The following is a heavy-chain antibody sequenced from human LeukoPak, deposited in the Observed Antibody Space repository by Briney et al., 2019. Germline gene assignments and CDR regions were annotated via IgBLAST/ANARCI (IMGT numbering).Heavy chain of an antibody. CDR3: ATGFDYSISSAGGY. CDR1: GFTFDDYA. D-gene: IGHD6-6*01. J-gene: IGHJ4*02. Sequence: PGGSLRLSCAASGFTFDDYAMHWVRQAPGKGLEWVSGISWNSGSIGYADSVKGRFTISRDNAKNSLYLQMNSLRVEDTAVYYCATGFDYSISSAGGYWGQGTLVTVSS. V-gene: IGHV3-9*01. CDR2: ISWNSGSI.